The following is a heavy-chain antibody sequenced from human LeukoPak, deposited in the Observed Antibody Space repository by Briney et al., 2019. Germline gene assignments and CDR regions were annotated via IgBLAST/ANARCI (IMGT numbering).Heavy chain of an antibody. V-gene: IGHV3-48*02. J-gene: IGHJ4*02. CDR2: ISSSSRTI. Sequence: GGSLRLSCAASGFTFSSYSMNWVRQAPGKGLEWVSYISSSSRTIYYADSVKGRFTISRDNAKNSLYLQMSSLRDEDTAVYYCARDLYWGQGTLVTVSS. CDR3: ARDLY. CDR1: GFTFSSYS.